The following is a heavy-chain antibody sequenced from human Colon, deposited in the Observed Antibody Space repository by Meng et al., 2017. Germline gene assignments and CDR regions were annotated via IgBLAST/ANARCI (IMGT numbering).Heavy chain of an antibody. CDR3: ARVCPPEYYYDSSGYLNWFDP. CDR1: GGSFSGYY. CDR2: INHSGST. J-gene: IGHJ5*02. Sequence: QQWGARPLKPSATLSLTCAVLGGSFSGYYCSWSRQPPGKGLEWIGEINHSGSTNYNPSLKSRVTISVDTSKNQFSLKLSSVTAADTAVYYCARVCPPEYYYDSSGYLNWFDPWGQGTLVTVSS. V-gene: IGHV4-34*01. D-gene: IGHD3-22*01.